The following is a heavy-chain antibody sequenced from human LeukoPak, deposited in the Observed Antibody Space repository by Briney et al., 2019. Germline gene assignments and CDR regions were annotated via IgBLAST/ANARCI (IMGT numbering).Heavy chain of an antibody. CDR2: ISGGGGST. CDR1: GFTFTSYS. Sequence: GGSLRLSCAASGFTFTSYSMNWVRQAPGKGLEWVSTISGGGGSTYYADSVKGRFTISRDNSKNTLYLQVNSLRTEDTALYYCARVSTVSPGAFDYWGQGTLVTVSS. CDR3: ARVSTVSPGAFDY. D-gene: IGHD4-11*01. V-gene: IGHV3-23*01. J-gene: IGHJ4*02.